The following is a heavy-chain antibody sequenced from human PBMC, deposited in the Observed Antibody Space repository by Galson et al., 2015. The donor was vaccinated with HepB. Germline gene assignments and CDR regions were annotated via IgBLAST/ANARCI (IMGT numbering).Heavy chain of an antibody. CDR1: GYTFTGYY. Sequence: SVKVSCKASGYTFTGYYIHWVRQAPGQGLEWMGWIHPKSGDTLLAQKFQGWVTVTRDTSIATVYMELSRLKYDDTAVYYCVKEEFGSGWRRWGDWGQGTLVTVSS. CDR3: VKEEFGSGWRRWGD. V-gene: IGHV1-2*04. CDR2: IHPKSGDT. D-gene: IGHD3-10*01. J-gene: IGHJ4*02.